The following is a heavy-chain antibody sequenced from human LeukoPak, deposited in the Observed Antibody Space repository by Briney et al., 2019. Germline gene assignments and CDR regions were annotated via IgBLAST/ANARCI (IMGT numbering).Heavy chain of an antibody. D-gene: IGHD4-17*01. CDR3: ARDPSTVTTAYFDY. CDR2: TWYDGSNK. V-gene: IGHV3-33*01. J-gene: IGHJ4*02. CDR1: GFTFSRYG. Sequence: PGGSLRLSCAASGFTFSRYGMHWVRQAPGKGLEWVAVTWYDGSNKYYADSVKGRFTIARDNSKHTLYLQMNSLRAEDTAVYYCARDPSTVTTAYFDYWGQGTLVTVSS.